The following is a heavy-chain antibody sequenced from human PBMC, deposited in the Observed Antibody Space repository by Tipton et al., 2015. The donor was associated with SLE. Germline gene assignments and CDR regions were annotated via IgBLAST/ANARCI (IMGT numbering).Heavy chain of an antibody. CDR2: IYYSGST. V-gene: IGHV4-59*12. J-gene: IGHJ5*02. CDR3: ARDWGCSSTSCYTGWFDP. CDR1: GGSISSYY. Sequence: LRLSCTVSGGSISSYYWSWIRQPPGKGLEWIGYIYYSGSTNYNPSLKSRVTISVDTSKNQFSLKLSSVTAADTAVYYCARDWGCSSTSCYTGWFDPWGQGTLVTVSS. D-gene: IGHD2-2*02.